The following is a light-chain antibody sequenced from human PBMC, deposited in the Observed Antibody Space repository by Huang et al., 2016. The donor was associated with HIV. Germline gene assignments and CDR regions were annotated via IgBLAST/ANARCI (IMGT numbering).Light chain of an antibody. Sequence: EIVMTQSPATLSVSPGERVTLSCRANRSVSTNLAWYQQRPGQAPRLLIDGSSTRAPGIPARFSGSGSGTDFPLTISSLQSEDFALYYCHQYNNWRLSFGGGTRVDI. CDR1: RSVSTN. J-gene: IGKJ4*01. CDR2: GSS. V-gene: IGKV3-15*01. CDR3: HQYNNWRLS.